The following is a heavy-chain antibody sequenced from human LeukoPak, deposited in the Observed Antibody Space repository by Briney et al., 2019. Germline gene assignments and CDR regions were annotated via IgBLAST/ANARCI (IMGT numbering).Heavy chain of an antibody. D-gene: IGHD3-10*01. CDR2: ISAYNGNT. J-gene: IGHJ4*02. Sequence: ASVKVSCKASGGTFSSYAISWVRQAPGQGLEWMGWISAYNGNTNYAQKLQGRVTMTTDTSTSTAYMELRSLRFDDTAVYYCARVTYYYGSGSSYYFDYWGQGTLVTVSS. CDR1: GGTFSSYA. CDR3: ARVTYYYGSGSSYYFDY. V-gene: IGHV1-18*01.